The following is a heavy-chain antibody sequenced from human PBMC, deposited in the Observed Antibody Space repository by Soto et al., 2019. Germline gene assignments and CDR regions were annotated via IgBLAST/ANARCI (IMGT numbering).Heavy chain of an antibody. CDR2: IYYSGST. V-gene: IGHV4-59*01. CDR3: AREGGYTSFDY. Sequence: SQTLSLTCTVSGGSISSYYWSWIRQPPGKGLEWIGYIYYSGSTNYNPSLKSRVTISVDTSKNQFSLKLSSVTAADTAVYYCAREGGYTSFDYWGQGTLVTVSS. D-gene: IGHD5-12*01. J-gene: IGHJ4*02. CDR1: GGSISSYY.